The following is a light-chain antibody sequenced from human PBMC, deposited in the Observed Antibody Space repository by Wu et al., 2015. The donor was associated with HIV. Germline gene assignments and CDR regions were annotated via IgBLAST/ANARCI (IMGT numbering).Light chain of an antibody. CDR1: QSVSSY. J-gene: IGKJ4*01. CDR2: DAS. CDR3: QQRSNWPLT. V-gene: IGKV3-11*01. Sequence: EIVLTQSPATLSLSPGERATLSCRASQSVSSYLAWYQQKPGQAPRLLIYDASNRATGIPARFNGSGSGTDFTLTISSLEPEDFAVYYCQQRSNWPLTFGGGTKVGIK.